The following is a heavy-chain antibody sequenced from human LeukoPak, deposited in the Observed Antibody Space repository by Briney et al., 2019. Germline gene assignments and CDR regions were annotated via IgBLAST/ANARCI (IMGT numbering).Heavy chain of an antibody. CDR2: ITRDSIYT. D-gene: IGHD4-17*01. V-gene: IGHV3-21*01. Sequence: GGSLRLSCAASGFTFSSYEMNWVRQTPGKGLEWVSSITRDSIYTFYADSVKGRFTISRDNAKNSLSLQMNSLRAEDTAVYYCARDPYNGYYGDDYYYYMDVWGKGTTVTISS. J-gene: IGHJ6*03. CDR3: ARDPYNGYYGDDYYYYMDV. CDR1: GFTFSSYE.